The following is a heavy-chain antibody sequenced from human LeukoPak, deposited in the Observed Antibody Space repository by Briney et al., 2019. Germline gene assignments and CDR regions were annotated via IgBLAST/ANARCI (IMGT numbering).Heavy chain of an antibody. CDR2: IYYSGST. Sequence: SGTLSLTCTVSGGSISSYYWSWIRQPPGKGLEWIGYIYYSGSTNYNPSLKSRVTISVDTSKNQFSLKLSSVTAADTAVYYCARSSYYYGADALDIWGQGTTVTVSS. CDR3: ARSSYYYGADALDI. CDR1: GGSISSYY. D-gene: IGHD3-10*01. J-gene: IGHJ3*02. V-gene: IGHV4-59*01.